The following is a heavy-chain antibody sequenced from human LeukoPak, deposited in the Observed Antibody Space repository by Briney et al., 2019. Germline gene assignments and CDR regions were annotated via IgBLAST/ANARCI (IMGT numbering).Heavy chain of an antibody. CDR3: ARSLGTWTYYYYGMDV. CDR2: ISYDGSNK. V-gene: IGHV3-30*04. Sequence: PGGSLRLSCAASGFTFSSYAMPWVRQAPGKGLEWVAVISYDGSNKYYADSVKGRFTISRDNSKNTLYLQMNSLRAEDTALYYCARSLGTWTYYYYGMDVWGQGTTVTVSS. D-gene: IGHD3-16*01. J-gene: IGHJ6*02. CDR1: GFTFSSYA.